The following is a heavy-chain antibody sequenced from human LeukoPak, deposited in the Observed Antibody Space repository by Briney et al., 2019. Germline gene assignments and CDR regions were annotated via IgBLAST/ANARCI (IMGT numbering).Heavy chain of an antibody. J-gene: IGHJ4*02. CDR1: GFTFDDYA. CDR3: AKRLGDY. D-gene: IGHD3-10*01. CDR2: ISWNSGSI. Sequence: GRSLRLSCAASGFTFDDYAMHWVRQAPGKGLEWVSGISWNSGSIGYADSVKGRFTISRDNAKNTLYLQMNSLRAEDTAIYYCAKRLGDYWGQGTLVTVSS. V-gene: IGHV3-9*01.